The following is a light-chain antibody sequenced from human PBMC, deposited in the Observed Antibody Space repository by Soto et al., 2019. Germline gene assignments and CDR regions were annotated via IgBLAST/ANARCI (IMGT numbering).Light chain of an antibody. V-gene: IGLV1-40*01. CDR1: SSNIGAGYD. CDR2: GNS. CDR3: QSYDSSLSGWV. J-gene: IGLJ3*02. Sequence: QSVLTQPPSVSGAPGQRVTISCTGSSSNIGAGYDVHWYQQLPGTAPKLLFYGNSNQPSGVPDRFSGSKSGTSASLAITGLQADDDAYYYCQSYDSSLSGWVFGGGTKLTVL.